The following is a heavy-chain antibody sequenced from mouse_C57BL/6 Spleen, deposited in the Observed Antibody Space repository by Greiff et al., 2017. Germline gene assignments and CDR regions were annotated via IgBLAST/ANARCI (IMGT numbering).Heavy chain of an antibody. CDR1: GYTFTDYY. V-gene: IGHV1-19*01. Sequence: EVQLQQSGPVLVKPGASVKMSCKASGYTFTDYYMNWVKQSHGKSLEWIGVINPYNGGTSYNQKFKGKATLTVDKSSSTAYMELNSLTSEDSAVYCCARRRGIAYYFDYWGQGTTRTVSS. CDR3: ARRRGIAYYFDY. CDR2: INPYNGGT. D-gene: IGHD2-14*01. J-gene: IGHJ2*01.